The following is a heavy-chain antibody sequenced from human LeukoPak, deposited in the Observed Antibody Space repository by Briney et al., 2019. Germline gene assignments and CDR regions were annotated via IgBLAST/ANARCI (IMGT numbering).Heavy chain of an antibody. CDR1: GFTFSTYD. Sequence: PGGSLRLSRAASGFTFSTYDMHWVRQVTGKGLEWVSSIGTSNDTFYSGSAKGRFTISRENAKNTLYLQMNSLRAEDTAVYYCARDLWQQLVRGFDYWGQGTLVTVSS. CDR3: ARDLWQQLVRGFDY. CDR2: IGTSNDT. J-gene: IGHJ4*02. V-gene: IGHV3-13*04. D-gene: IGHD6-13*01.